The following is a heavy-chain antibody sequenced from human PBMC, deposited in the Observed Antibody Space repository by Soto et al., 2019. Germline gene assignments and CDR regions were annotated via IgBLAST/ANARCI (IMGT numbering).Heavy chain of an antibody. D-gene: IGHD1-1*01. CDR1: GGSFSGYY. CDR3: ARARRNWNVYYFDY. V-gene: IGHV4-34*01. CDR2: INHSGST. J-gene: IGHJ4*02. Sequence: SETLSLTCAVYGGSFSGYYWSWIRQPPGKGLEWIGEINHSGSTNYNPSLKSRVTISVDTSKNQFSLKLSSVTATDTAVYYCARARRNWNVYYFDYWGQGTLVTVSS.